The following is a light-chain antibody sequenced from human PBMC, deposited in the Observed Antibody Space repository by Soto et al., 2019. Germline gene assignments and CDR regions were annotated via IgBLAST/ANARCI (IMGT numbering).Light chain of an antibody. J-gene: IGKJ1*01. CDR2: GAS. CDR3: QQYNNWPRT. CDR1: QSVSSN. V-gene: IGKV3-15*01. Sequence: EIVMTQSPASPSVSPGEKATLSCRASQSVSSNLAWYQQKPGQAPRLLIYGASTGATGVPARFSGSGSGTDFTLTISSLQSEDFAVYYCQQYNNWPRTFGQGTKVDIK.